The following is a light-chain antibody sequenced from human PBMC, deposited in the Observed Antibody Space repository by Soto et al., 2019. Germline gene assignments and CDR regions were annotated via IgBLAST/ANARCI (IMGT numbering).Light chain of an antibody. J-gene: IGLJ2*01. CDR2: DTN. V-gene: IGLV7-46*01. CDR1: TGAVTSGHY. CDR3: LLSYSGTKV. Sequence: QAVVTQEPSLTVSPGGTVTLTCGSTTGAVTSGHYPDGVQQKPAQAPRTLIYDTNNKHSWTPARFSGSLLGGKAALTLSGAQPEDEAEYYCLLSYSGTKVFGGGTKLTVL.